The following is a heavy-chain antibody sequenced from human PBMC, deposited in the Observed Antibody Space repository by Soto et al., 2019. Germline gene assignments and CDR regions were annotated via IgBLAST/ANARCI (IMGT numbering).Heavy chain of an antibody. V-gene: IGHV4-30-4*01. D-gene: IGHD2-15*01. CDR3: ARARGARYFDY. Sequence: PSETLSLTCTVSGGSISSGDYYWTWIRQPPGKGLEWIGYIYYSGSTYYNPSLKSRVTISVDTSKNQFSLKLSSVTAADTAVYYCARARGARYFDYWGQGTLVTVCS. J-gene: IGHJ4*02. CDR1: GGSISSGDYY. CDR2: IYYSGST.